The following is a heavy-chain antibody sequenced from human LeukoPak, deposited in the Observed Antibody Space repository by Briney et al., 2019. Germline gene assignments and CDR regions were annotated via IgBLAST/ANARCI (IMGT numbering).Heavy chain of an antibody. CDR2: INHSGST. V-gene: IGHV4-34*01. D-gene: IGHD2-2*01. J-gene: IGHJ6*02. CDR3: ARGRGYCSSTSCRMDV. Sequence: SETLSLTCTVSGGSISSYYWSWIRQPPGKGLEWIGEINHSGSTNYNPSLKSRVTISVDTSKNQFSLKLSSVTAADTAVYYCARGRGYCSSTSCRMDVWGQGTTVTVSS. CDR1: GGSISSYY.